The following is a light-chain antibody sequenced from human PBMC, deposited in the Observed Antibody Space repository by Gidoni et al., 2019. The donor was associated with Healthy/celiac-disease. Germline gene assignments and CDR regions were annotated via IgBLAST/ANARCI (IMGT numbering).Light chain of an antibody. J-gene: IGKJ2*01. CDR1: QSVSSN. CDR3: QQYNNWTET. V-gene: IGKV3-15*01. CDR2: GAS. Sequence: EIVMTQSPATLSVSPGEQATLSCRARQSVSSNVAWYQQKPGQAPRILIDGASTRATGSPARFSGSGSGTEFTLTISSLEAEDFAVYYCQQYNNWTETFGQGTKLEIK.